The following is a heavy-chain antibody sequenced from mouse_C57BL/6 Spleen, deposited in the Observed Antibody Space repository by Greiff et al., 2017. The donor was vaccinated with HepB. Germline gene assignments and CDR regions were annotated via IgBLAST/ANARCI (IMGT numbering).Heavy chain of an antibody. CDR3: ARSNYGVYAMDY. J-gene: IGHJ4*01. CDR1: GYAFSSSW. CDR2: IYPGDGDT. Sequence: QVQLQQSGPELVKPGASVKISCKASGYAFSSSWMNWVKQRPGKGLEWIGRIYPGDGDTNYNGKFKGKATLTADKSSSTAYMQLSSLTSEDSAVYFCARSNYGVYAMDYWGQGTSVTVSS. D-gene: IGHD2-5*01. V-gene: IGHV1-82*01.